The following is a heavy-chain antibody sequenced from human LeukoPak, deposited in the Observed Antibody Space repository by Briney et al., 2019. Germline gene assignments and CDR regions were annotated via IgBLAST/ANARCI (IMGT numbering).Heavy chain of an antibody. CDR2: IYYSGST. V-gene: IGHV4-39*01. CDR3: ARLDYGDYAGFDY. D-gene: IGHD4-17*01. J-gene: IGHJ4*02. CDR1: GGSISSSSYY. Sequence: SSETLSLTCTVSGGSISSSSYYWGWLRQPPGKGLEWIGSIYYSGSTYYNPSLKSRVTISVDTSKNQFSLKLSSVTAADTAVYYCARLDYGDYAGFDYWGQGTLVTVSS.